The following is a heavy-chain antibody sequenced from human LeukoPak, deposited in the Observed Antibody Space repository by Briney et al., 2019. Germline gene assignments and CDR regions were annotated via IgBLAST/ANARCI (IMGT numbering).Heavy chain of an antibody. D-gene: IGHD3-22*01. CDR1: GGTFSSYA. CDR2: IIPILGIA. CDR3: ARVTYYYDSSGQLDY. V-gene: IGHV1-69*04. J-gene: IGHJ4*02. Sequence: SVKVSCKASGGTFSSYAISWVRQAPGQGLEWMGRIIPILGIANYAQKFQGRVTITADRSTSTAYMELSSLRSEDTAVYYCARVTYYYDSSGQLDYWGQGTLVTVSS.